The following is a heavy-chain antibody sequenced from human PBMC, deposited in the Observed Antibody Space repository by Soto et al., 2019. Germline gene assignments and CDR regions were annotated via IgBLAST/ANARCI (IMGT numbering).Heavy chain of an antibody. Sequence: SETLSLTCAVSGDSISRGCYSWSWIRPPPGLGLEWIGGIYYSGSTYYNLSLKSRVTISVDTSKNQFSLKLSSVTAADTAVYYCARLYHWFDPWRQGTLVTDSS. CDR1: GDSISRGCYS. V-gene: IGHV4-39*07. CDR3: ARLYHWFDP. D-gene: IGHD2-2*02. J-gene: IGHJ5*02. CDR2: IYYSGST.